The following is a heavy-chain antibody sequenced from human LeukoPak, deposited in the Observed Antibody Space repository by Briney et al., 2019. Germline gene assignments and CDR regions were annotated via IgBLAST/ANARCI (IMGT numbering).Heavy chain of an antibody. Sequence: PGGSLRLSCAASGFTFSNAWMGWVRQAPGKGLEWVGRIKSKTDGGTTDYAAPVKGRFTISRDDSKNTLYLQMNSLKTEDTAVYYCTTESWIQLWAFDYWGQGTLVTVSS. V-gene: IGHV3-15*01. CDR1: GFTFSNAW. CDR3: TTESWIQLWAFDY. J-gene: IGHJ4*02. D-gene: IGHD5-18*01. CDR2: IKSKTDGGTT.